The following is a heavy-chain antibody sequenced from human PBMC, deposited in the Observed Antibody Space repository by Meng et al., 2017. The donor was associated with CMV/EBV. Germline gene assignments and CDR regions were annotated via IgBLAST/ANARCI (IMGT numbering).Heavy chain of an antibody. D-gene: IGHD2-21*01. Sequence: GGSLRLSCAASGFTFSDYYMSWIRQAPGKGLEWVSYISGSGSTIYYADSVKGRFTISRDNAKNSLYLQMNSLRAEDTAVYYCARDPAYRCGGDCYYYYGMDVWGQGTTVTVSS. CDR3: ARDPAYRCGGDCYYYYGMDV. J-gene: IGHJ6*02. CDR2: ISGSGSTI. V-gene: IGHV3-11*01. CDR1: GFTFSDYY.